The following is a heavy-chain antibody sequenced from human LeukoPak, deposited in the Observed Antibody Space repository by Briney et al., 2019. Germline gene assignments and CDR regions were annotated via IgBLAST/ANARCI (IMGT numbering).Heavy chain of an antibody. CDR3: AKDKVSIPYGIDV. CDR2: INWNGESI. V-gene: IGHV3-9*01. D-gene: IGHD5/OR15-5a*01. Sequence: PGRSLRLSCAASGFTFDVYGIHWVRQVPGKGLEWISGINWNGESIVYADPVKGRFTISRDNANNSLYLQMNDLRPEDTALYYCAKDKVSIPYGIDVWGQGTTVIVSS. CDR1: GFTFDVYG. J-gene: IGHJ6*02.